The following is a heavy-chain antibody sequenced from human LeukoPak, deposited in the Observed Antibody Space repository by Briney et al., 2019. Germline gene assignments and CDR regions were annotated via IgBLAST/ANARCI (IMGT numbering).Heavy chain of an antibody. V-gene: IGHV4-34*01. J-gene: IGHJ5*02. CDR1: GGSFSGYY. CDR3: ARGGYPDIVVVPAATGSSSSDWFDP. D-gene: IGHD2-2*01. CDR2: IRHSGSI. Sequence: SETLSLTCAVYGGSFSGYYWSWIRQPPGKGLEWIGEIRHSGSINYNPSLKSRVTISVDASKNQFSLKLSSVTAADTAVYYCARGGYPDIVVVPAATGSSSSDWFDPWGQGTLVTVSS.